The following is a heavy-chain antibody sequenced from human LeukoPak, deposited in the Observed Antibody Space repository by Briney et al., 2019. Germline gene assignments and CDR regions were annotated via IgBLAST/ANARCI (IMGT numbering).Heavy chain of an antibody. CDR1: GYTFTSYG. V-gene: IGHV1-18*01. CDR3: ARVLYLNYDSSGYYRWAFDY. D-gene: IGHD3-22*01. J-gene: IGHJ4*02. CDR2: ISAYNGNT. Sequence: ASVKVSCKASGYTFTSYGISWVRQAPGQGLEWMGWISAYNGNTNYAQKLQGRVTMTTDTSTSTAYMELSSLRSEDTAVYYCARVLYLNYDSSGYYRWAFDYWGQGTLVTVSS.